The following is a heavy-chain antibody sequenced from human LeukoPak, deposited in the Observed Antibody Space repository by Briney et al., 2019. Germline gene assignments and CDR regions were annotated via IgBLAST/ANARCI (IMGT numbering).Heavy chain of an antibody. V-gene: IGHV3-11*03. D-gene: IGHD4-17*01. Sequence: PGGSLRLSCAASRFTFSDYYMSWIRQAPGKGLEWLSYISSGSTYTNYADSVKGRFTISRDNAKNSLYLQMNSLRADDTAVYHCARTRSPMTTVTTRFDYWGQGTLVTVSS. CDR3: ARTRSPMTTVTTRFDY. CDR2: ISSGSTYT. J-gene: IGHJ4*02. CDR1: RFTFSDYY.